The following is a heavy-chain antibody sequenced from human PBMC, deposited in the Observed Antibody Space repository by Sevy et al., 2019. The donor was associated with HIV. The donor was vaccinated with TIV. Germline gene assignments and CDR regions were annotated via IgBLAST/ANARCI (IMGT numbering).Heavy chain of an antibody. J-gene: IGHJ4*02. CDR1: GLTFSDYW. D-gene: IGHD2-15*01. Sequence: GSLRLSCAASGLTFSDYWMHWVRQAPGKGLVWVSRISRDGTNTDYADSVKGRFTISRDNAKNTLYLQINNLRAEDTAVYYCARGSSPLGGNPDWGQGTLVTVSS. CDR3: ARGSSPLGGNPD. V-gene: IGHV3-74*01. CDR2: ISRDGTNT.